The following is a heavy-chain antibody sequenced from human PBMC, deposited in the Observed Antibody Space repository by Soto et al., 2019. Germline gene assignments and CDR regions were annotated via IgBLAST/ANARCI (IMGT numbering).Heavy chain of an antibody. CDR1: GFTFSSYA. CDR2: ISGSGGST. D-gene: IGHD3-22*01. Sequence: GGSLRLSCAASGFTFSSYAMSWVRQAPGKGLEWVSAISGSGGSTYYADSVKGRFTISRDNSKDTLYLQMNSLRAEDTAVYYCAFWIVVARFDYWGQGTLVTVSS. V-gene: IGHV3-23*01. J-gene: IGHJ4*02. CDR3: AFWIVVARFDY.